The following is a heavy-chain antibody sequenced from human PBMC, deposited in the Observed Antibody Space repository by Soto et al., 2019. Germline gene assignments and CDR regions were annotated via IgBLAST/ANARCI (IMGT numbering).Heavy chain of an antibody. D-gene: IGHD5-18*01. CDR3: AKDEYGGYSYGSDAFDI. J-gene: IGHJ3*02. CDR1: GFTFSSYA. CDR2: ISGSGGST. Sequence: EVQLLESGGGLVQPGGSLRLSCAASGFTFSSYAMSWVRQAPGKGLEWVSAISGSGGSTYYADSVKGRFTISRDNSKNTLYLQMNSLRAEDTAVYYCAKDEYGGYSYGSDAFDIWGQGTMVTVSS. V-gene: IGHV3-23*01.